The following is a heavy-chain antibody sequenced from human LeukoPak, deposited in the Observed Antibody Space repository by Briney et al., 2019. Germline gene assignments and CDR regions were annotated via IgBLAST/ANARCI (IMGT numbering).Heavy chain of an antibody. V-gene: IGHV3-21*01. D-gene: IGHD6-19*01. CDR3: ARVAVAGLDY. J-gene: IGHJ4*02. CDR2: ISSSSGDI. CDR1: GFTFSSYS. Sequence: GGSLRLSCAASGFTFSSYSMNWVRQAPGKGLEWVSSISSSSGDIYYADSVKGRFTISRDNAKNSLFLQMNSLRAEDTAVYYCARVAVAGLDYWGQGTPVTVSS.